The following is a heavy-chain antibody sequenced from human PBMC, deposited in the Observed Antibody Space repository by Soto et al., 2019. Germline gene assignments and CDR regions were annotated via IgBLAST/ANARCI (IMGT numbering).Heavy chain of an antibody. CDR3: ARQRGIAEEPRYYYGMDV. J-gene: IGHJ6*02. CDR1: GYSFSSYL. Sequence: PGESLKISCKGSGYSFSSYLIFWVRQMPVKGLAWAGIIYPGDSDTRYSPSFQAQVTISADKSISTAYLQWSSLKASDTAMYYCARQRGIAEEPRYYYGMDVGGEWTTV. V-gene: IGHV5-51*01. D-gene: IGHD6-13*01. CDR2: IYPGDSDT.